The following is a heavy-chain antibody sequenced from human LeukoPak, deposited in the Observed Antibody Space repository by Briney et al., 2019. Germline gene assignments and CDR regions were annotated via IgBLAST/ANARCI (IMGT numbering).Heavy chain of an antibody. CDR3: ARDGAAAGTDY. CDR1: GFPFSSYA. J-gene: IGHJ4*02. D-gene: IGHD6-13*01. CDR2: ISYDGSNK. Sequence: GGSLRLSCAASGFPFSSYAMHWVRQAPGKGLEWVAVISYDGSNKYYADSVKGRFTISRDNSKNTLYLQMNSLRPEDTAVYYCARDGAAAGTDYWGQGTLVTVSS. V-gene: IGHV3-30-3*01.